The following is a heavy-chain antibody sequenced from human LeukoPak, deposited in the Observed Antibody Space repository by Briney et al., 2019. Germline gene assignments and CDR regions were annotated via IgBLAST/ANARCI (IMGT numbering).Heavy chain of an antibody. J-gene: IGHJ4*02. CDR3: ATINPERRDY. V-gene: IGHV1-24*01. D-gene: IGHD1-1*01. CDR2: FDPEDGEA. CDR1: GYTLTELS. Sequence: ASVKVSCKVSGYTLTELSMHWVRQAPGKGVEWMGGFDPEDGEAIYAQKFQGRVTMTEDTSTDTAYMELSSLRSEDTAVYYCATINPERRDYWGQGTLVTVSS.